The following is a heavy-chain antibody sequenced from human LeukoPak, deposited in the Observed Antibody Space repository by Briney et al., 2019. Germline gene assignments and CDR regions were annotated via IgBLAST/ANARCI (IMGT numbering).Heavy chain of an antibody. D-gene: IGHD3-22*01. CDR2: IRYDGSNK. CDR1: GFTFSSYG. Sequence: PGGSLRLSCAASGFTFSSYGMHWVRQAPGKGLEWVAFIRYDGSNKYYADSVKGRFTISRDNSKNTLYLQMNSLRAEDTAVYYCAKDRGYYDSSGYYLSYFDYWGQGTLVTVSS. CDR3: AKDRGYYDSSGYYLSYFDY. V-gene: IGHV3-30*02. J-gene: IGHJ4*02.